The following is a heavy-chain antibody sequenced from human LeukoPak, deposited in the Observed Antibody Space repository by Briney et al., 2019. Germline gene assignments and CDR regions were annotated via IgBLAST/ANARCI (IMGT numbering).Heavy chain of an antibody. CDR3: ARDRLYCSSTSCYSSWFDP. J-gene: IGHJ5*02. Sequence: GGSLRLSCAASGFTFRSYAMSWVRQAPGKGLEWVSAISGSGGRTYYADSVKGRFTISRDNSKNTLYLQMNSLRAEDTAVYYCARDRLYCSSTSCYSSWFDPWGQGTLVTVSS. CDR1: GFTFRSYA. V-gene: IGHV3-23*01. CDR2: ISGSGGRT. D-gene: IGHD2-2*01.